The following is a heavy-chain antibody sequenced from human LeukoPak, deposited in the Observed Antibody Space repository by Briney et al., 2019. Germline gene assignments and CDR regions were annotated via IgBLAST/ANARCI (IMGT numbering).Heavy chain of an antibody. CDR1: GGSISSSNW. CDR3: ASETYYYDSSGPYYYYGMDV. CDR2: IYHSGST. Sequence: SETLSLTCAVSGGSISSSNWWSWVRQPPGKGLEWIGEIYHSGSTNYNPSLKSRVTISVDKSKNQFSLKLSSVTAADTAVYYCASETYYYDSSGPYYYYGMDVWGQGTTVTVSS. J-gene: IGHJ6*02. D-gene: IGHD3-22*01. V-gene: IGHV4-4*02.